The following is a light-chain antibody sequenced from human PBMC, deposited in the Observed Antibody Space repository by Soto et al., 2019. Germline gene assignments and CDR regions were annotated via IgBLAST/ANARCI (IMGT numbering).Light chain of an antibody. Sequence: QSVLTQPASVSGSPGQSITISCTGTSSDVGGYNYVSWYQQHPGKAPKLMIYDVSNWPSGVSNRFSGSKSGNTASLTISGLQAEDEADYYCSSYTSSSTYVFGNGTKLTVL. V-gene: IGLV2-14*01. J-gene: IGLJ1*01. CDR3: SSYTSSSTYV. CDR2: DVS. CDR1: SSDVGGYNY.